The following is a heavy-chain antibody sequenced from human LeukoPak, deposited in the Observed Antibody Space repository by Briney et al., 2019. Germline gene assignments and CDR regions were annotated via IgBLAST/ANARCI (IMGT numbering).Heavy chain of an antibody. CDR2: MNPNSGNT. V-gene: IGHV1-8*03. J-gene: IGHJ5*02. CDR3: ARGQQLVGNWFDP. CDR1: GYTFTSYD. D-gene: IGHD6-13*01. Sequence: ASVKVSCKASGYTFTSYDINWVRQATGQGLEWMGWMNPNSGNTGYAQKFQGRVTITRNTSISTAYMELSSLRSEDTAVYYCARGQQLVGNWFDPWGQGTLVTVSS.